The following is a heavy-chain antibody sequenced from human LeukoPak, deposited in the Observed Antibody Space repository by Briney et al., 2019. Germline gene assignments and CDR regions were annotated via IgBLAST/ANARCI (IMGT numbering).Heavy chain of an antibody. CDR2: IKQDGSEK. D-gene: IGHD3-22*01. CDR1: GFTFSSYW. V-gene: IGHV3-7*01. Sequence: GGSLRLSCAASGFTFSSYWMSWVRQAPGKGLEWVANIKQDGSEKYYVDSVKGRFTISRDNAKNSLYLQMNSPRAEDTAVYYCARDLLNYYDSSGYLHYWGQGTLVTVSS. CDR3: ARDLLNYYDSSGYLHY. J-gene: IGHJ4*02.